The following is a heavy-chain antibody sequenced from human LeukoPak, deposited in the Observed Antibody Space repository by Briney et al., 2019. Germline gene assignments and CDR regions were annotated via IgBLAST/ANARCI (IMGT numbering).Heavy chain of an antibody. CDR2: IYSGGST. CDR1: GFTVSSNY. V-gene: IGHV3-53*01. Sequence: GGSLSLSCAASGFTVSSNYMSWVRQAPGKGLEWVSVIYSGGSTYYADSVKGRFTISRDNSKNTLYLQMNSLRAEDTAVYYCARDSYSYGFFDYWGQGTLVTVSS. J-gene: IGHJ4*02. D-gene: IGHD5-18*01. CDR3: ARDSYSYGFFDY.